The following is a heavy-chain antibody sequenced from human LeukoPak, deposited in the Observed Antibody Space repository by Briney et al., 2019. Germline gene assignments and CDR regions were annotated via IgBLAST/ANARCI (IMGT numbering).Heavy chain of an antibody. CDR2: ISAYNGNT. J-gene: IGHJ6*02. CDR1: GYTFTSYG. D-gene: IGHD5-24*01. CDR3: ARENGDGYNRYYYYGMDV. V-gene: IGHV1-18*01. Sequence: ASVKVSCKASGYTFTSYGISWVRQAPGQGLEWMGWISAYNGNTNYAQKLQGRATMTTDTSTSTAYMELRSLRSDDTAVYYCARENGDGYNRYYYYGMDVWGQGTTVTVSS.